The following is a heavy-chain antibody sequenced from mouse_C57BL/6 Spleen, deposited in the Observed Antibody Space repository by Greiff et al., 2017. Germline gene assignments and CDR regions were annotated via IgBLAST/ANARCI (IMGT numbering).Heavy chain of an antibody. CDR1: GYTFTSYW. CDR2: IDPSDSYT. CDR3: ARGARDYAYAMDY. D-gene: IGHD2-4*01. J-gene: IGHJ4*01. Sequence: QVQLQQPGAELVMPGASVKLSCKASGYTFTSYWMHWVKQRPGQGLEWIGEIDPSDSYTNYNQKFKGKSTLTVDKSSSTAYMQLSSLTSEDSAVYYCARGARDYAYAMDYWGQGTSVTVSS. V-gene: IGHV1-69*01.